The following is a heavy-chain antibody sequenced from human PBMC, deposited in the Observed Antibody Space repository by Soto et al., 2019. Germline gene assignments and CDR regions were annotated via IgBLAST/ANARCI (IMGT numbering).Heavy chain of an antibody. D-gene: IGHD6-6*01. CDR3: ARGAPEYSSSSGGGWFAP. V-gene: IGHV1-69*06. J-gene: IGHJ5*02. CDR1: GGTFSSYA. CDR2: IIPIFGTA. Sequence: QEQLVQSGAEVKKPGSSVKVSCKASGGTFSSYAISWVRQAPGQGLEWMGGIIPIFGTANYAQKFQGRVTITADKATSTAYMELSSLRSEDTAVYYCARGAPEYSSSSGGGWFAPWGQGTMVTVSS.